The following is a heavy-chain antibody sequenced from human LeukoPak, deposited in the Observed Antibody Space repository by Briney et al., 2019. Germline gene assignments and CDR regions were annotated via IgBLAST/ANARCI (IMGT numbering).Heavy chain of an antibody. CDR3: AKDSSGWYRDYFDY. CDR1: GFTFSSYA. J-gene: IGHJ4*02. D-gene: IGHD6-19*01. V-gene: IGHV3-23*01. Sequence: GGSLRLSCAASGFTFSSYAMSWVRQAPGKRLEWVSAISGSGGSTYYADSVKGRFTISRDNSKNMLYLQMNSLRAEDTAVYYCAKDSSGWYRDYFDYWGQGTLGTVSS. CDR2: ISGSGGST.